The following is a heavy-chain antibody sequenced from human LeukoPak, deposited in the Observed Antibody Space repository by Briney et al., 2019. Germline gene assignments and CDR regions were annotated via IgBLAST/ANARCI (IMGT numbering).Heavy chain of an antibody. Sequence: GRSLRLSCAASGFIFSNYGMHWVRQAPGKGLEWVAVVSHDGSNTYYADSVNGRFTISRDNSKNTLYLQLNSLRAEDTAVYYCAKDLLYGSGSYVGGEFDYWGQGVLVTVSS. CDR2: VSHDGSNT. CDR3: AKDLLYGSGSYVGGEFDY. D-gene: IGHD3-10*01. J-gene: IGHJ4*02. V-gene: IGHV3-30*18. CDR1: GFIFSNYG.